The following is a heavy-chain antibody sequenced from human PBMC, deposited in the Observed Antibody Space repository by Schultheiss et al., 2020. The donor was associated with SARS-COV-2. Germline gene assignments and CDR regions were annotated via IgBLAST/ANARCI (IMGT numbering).Heavy chain of an antibody. CDR1: GDSVSSGDFY. J-gene: IGHJ5*02. CDR3: ARYYYDGTGDNWFDP. Sequence: SETLSLTCTVSGDSVSSGDFYCSWVRQPPGKGLEWIGYTYYSGDTHYNPSLKSRATISVDTAKNQFSLHLSSVTAADTAVYYCARYYYDGTGDNWFDPWGQGIQVTVSS. D-gene: IGHD3-3*01. V-gene: IGHV4-30-4*01. CDR2: TYYSGDT.